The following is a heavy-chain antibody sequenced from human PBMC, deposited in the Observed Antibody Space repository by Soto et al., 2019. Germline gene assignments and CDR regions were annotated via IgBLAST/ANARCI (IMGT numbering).Heavy chain of an antibody. CDR1: GFTFSSYW. CDR2: INSDGSST. D-gene: IGHD2-15*01. Sequence: EVQLVESGGGLVQPGGSLRLSCAASGFTFSSYWMHWVRQAPGKGLVWVSRINSDGSSTSYADSVKGRFTISRDNAKNTLYLQMNSLRAEDTAVYYCARVYWSGGSCCRLDYWGQGTMVTVSS. V-gene: IGHV3-74*01. CDR3: ARVYWSGGSCCRLDY. J-gene: IGHJ4*03.